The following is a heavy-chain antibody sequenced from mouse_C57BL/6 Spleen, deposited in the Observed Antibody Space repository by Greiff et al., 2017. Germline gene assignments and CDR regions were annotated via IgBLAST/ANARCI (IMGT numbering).Heavy chain of an antibody. CDR3: ARSNWDSRGYFDV. V-gene: IGHV1-7*01. Sequence: VQLQQSGAELAKPGASVKLSCKASGYTFTSYWMHWVKQRPGQGLEWIGYINPSSGYTKYNQKFKDKATLTADKSSSTAYMQLSSLTYEDSAVYYCARSNWDSRGYFDVWGTGTTVTVSS. CDR1: GYTFTSYW. CDR2: INPSSGYT. J-gene: IGHJ1*03. D-gene: IGHD4-1*01.